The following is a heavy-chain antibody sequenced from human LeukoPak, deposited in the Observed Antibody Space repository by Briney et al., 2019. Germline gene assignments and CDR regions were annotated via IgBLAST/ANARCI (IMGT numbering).Heavy chain of an antibody. V-gene: IGHV1-18*01. CDR2: ISAYNGNT. J-gene: IGHJ3*02. CDR1: GYTFTSYG. CDR3: ARALYGTTRAFDI. Sequence: ASVKVSCKASGYTFTSYGISWVRQAPGQGLEWMGWISAYNGNTNYAQKLQGRVTMTTDTSTSTAYMELSSLRSEDTAVYYCARALYGTTRAFDIWGQGTMVTVSS. D-gene: IGHD1-1*01.